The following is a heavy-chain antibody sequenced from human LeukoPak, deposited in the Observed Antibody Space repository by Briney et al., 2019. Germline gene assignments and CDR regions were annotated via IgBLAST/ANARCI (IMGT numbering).Heavy chain of an antibody. Sequence: SETLSLTCTVSGGSISSYYWSWIRQPPGKGLEWIGYIYTSGSTNYDPSLKSRVTISVETSKNQFSLKLSSVTAADTAVYYCARSENYGDYYFDYWGQGTLVTVSS. CDR1: GGSISSYY. D-gene: IGHD4-17*01. CDR2: IYTSGST. CDR3: ARSENYGDYYFDY. V-gene: IGHV4-4*09. J-gene: IGHJ4*02.